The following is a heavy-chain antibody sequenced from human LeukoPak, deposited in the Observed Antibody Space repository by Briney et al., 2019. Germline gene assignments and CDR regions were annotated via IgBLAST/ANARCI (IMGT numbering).Heavy chain of an antibody. Sequence: PETLSLTCAVYGGSFSGYYWSWIRQPPGKGLEWSGEINHSGSTNYNPSLKSRVTISVDKSKNQFSLKLSSVTAADTAVYYCARRTTVTIPFGYWGQGTLVTVSS. J-gene: IGHJ4*02. CDR2: INHSGST. CDR3: ARRTTVTIPFGY. D-gene: IGHD4-11*01. CDR1: GGSFSGYY. V-gene: IGHV4-34*01.